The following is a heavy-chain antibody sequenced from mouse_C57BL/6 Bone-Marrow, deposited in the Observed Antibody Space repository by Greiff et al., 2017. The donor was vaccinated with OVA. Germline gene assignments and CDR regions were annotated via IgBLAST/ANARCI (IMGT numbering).Heavy chain of an antibody. CDR2: IDPSDSYT. CDR1: GYTFTSYW. Sequence: QVQLQQPGAELVMPGASVKLSCKASGYTFTSYWMHWVKQRPGQGLEWIGEIDPSDSYTNYNQKFKGKSTLTVDKSSSTAYMQLSSLTSEDSAVYYCAREGRNYGSSYLWAMDYWGQGTSVTVSS. CDR3: AREGRNYGSSYLWAMDY. V-gene: IGHV1-69*01. J-gene: IGHJ4*01. D-gene: IGHD1-1*01.